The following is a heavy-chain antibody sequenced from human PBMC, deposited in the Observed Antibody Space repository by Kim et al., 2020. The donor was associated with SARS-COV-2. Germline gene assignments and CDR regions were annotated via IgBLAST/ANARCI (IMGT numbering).Heavy chain of an antibody. J-gene: IGHJ4*02. CDR2: INPNSGGT. CDR3: ARLLWFGEPGDDY. V-gene: IGHV1-2*06. CDR1: GYTFTGYY. D-gene: IGHD3-10*01. Sequence: ASVKVSCKASGYTFTGYYMHWVRQAPGQGLEWMGRINPNSGGTNYAQKFQGRVTMTRDTSISTAYMELSRLRSDDTAVYYCARLLWFGEPGDDYWGQGTLVTVSS.